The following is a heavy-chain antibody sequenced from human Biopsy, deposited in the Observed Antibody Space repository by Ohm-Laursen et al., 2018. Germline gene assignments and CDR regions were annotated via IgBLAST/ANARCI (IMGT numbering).Heavy chain of an antibody. V-gene: IGHV4-59*10. CDR2: ILFSGDT. J-gene: IGHJ4*02. CDR3: ASLGRYCSGEHCYVIDY. CDR1: DKSINKYY. D-gene: IGHD2-15*01. Sequence: ETLSLTCAVTDKSINKYYWSWLRQPAGKGLEYIGRILFSGDTNPDYNPSLKIRVPMSVDTSKNQFSLRLASVTAADTAVYFCASLGRYCSGEHCYVIDYWGQGTLVPVSS.